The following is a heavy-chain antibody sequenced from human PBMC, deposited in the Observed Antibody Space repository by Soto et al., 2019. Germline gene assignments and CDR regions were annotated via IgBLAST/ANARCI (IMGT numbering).Heavy chain of an antibody. D-gene: IGHD3-10*01. V-gene: IGHV3-30*18. Sequence: GGSLRLSCAASGFTFSSYGMHWVRQAPGKGLEWVAVISYDGSNKYYADSVKGRFTISRDNSKNTLYLQMNSLRAEDTAVYYCAKDPWGGSYYYYGMDVWGQGTTVTVSS. CDR3: AKDPWGGSYYYYGMDV. CDR2: ISYDGSNK. J-gene: IGHJ6*02. CDR1: GFTFSSYG.